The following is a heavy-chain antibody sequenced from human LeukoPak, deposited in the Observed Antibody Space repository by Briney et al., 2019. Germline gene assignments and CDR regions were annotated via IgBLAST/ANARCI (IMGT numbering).Heavy chain of an antibody. J-gene: IGHJ5*02. CDR2: IYYSGST. CDR1: GGSISSYY. V-gene: IGHV4-59*01. CDR3: ARTYSSGWYFSGFDP. D-gene: IGHD6-19*01. Sequence: SETLSLTCTVSGGSISSYYWSWIRQPPGKGLEWIGYIYYSGSTNYNPSLKSRVTISVDTSKNQFSLKLNSVTAADTAVYYCARTYSSGWYFSGFDPWGQGTLVTVSS.